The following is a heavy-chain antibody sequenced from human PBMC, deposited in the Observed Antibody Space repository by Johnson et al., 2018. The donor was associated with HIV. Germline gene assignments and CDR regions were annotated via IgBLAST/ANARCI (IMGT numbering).Heavy chain of an antibody. CDR3: AKDPTYDSSGYYGDAFDI. V-gene: IGHV3-74*01. CDR1: GFTFSSYA. J-gene: IGHJ3*02. D-gene: IGHD3-22*01. Sequence: VQLVESGGGVVQPGRSLRLSCAASGFTFSSYAMHWVRQAPGKGLVWVSRINSDGSSTSYADSVKGRFTISRDNAKNTLYLQMNSLRAEDTAVYYCAKDPTYDSSGYYGDAFDIWGQGTLVTVS. CDR2: INSDGSST.